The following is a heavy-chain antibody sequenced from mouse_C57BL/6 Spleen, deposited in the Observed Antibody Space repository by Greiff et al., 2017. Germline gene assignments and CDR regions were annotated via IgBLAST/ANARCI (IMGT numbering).Heavy chain of an antibody. CDR1: GYTFTSYW. J-gene: IGHJ2*01. D-gene: IGHD2-4*01. Sequence: QVQLQQPGAELVKPGASVKLSCKASGYTFTSYWMHWVKQRPGQGLEWIGMIHPNSGSTNSNEKFKSKATLTVDKSSSTAYMQLSSLTSEDSAVYYCAMIYYDYYFDYWGQGTTLTVSS. CDR3: AMIYYDYYFDY. V-gene: IGHV1-64*01. CDR2: IHPNSGST.